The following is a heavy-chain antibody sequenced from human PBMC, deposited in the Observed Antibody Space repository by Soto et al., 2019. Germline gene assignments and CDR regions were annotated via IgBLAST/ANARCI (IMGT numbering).Heavy chain of an antibody. V-gene: IGHV5-51*01. D-gene: IGHD6-13*01. CDR3: ARLQAAAGDNDLTFDY. CDR1: GYSFTNYW. Sequence: GESLKISCKGSGYSFTNYWIGWVRQMPGKGLEWMGIVYPGDSDTRYSPSFQGQVTISADKSISTAYLQWSSLEASDTAMYYCARLQAAAGDNDLTFDYWGQGTLVTVSS. CDR2: VYPGDSDT. J-gene: IGHJ4*02.